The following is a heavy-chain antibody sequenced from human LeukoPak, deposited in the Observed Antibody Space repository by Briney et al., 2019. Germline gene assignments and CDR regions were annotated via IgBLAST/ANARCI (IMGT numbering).Heavy chain of an antibody. CDR3: ARGYCSSTSCPADGAFDI. V-gene: IGHV3-13*04. D-gene: IGHD2-2*01. CDR1: GFTFSSYD. J-gene: IGHJ3*02. Sequence: GGSLRLSCAASGFTFSSYDMHWVRQATGKGLVRVSAIGTAGDTYYPGSVKGRFTISRENAKNSLYLQMNSLRAGDTAVYYCARGYCSSTSCPADGAFDIWGQGTMVTVSS. CDR2: IGTAGDT.